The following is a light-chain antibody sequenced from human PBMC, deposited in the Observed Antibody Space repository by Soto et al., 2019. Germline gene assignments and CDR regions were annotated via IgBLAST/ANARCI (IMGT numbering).Light chain of an antibody. CDR3: PQSHSTRPYL. CDR1: QDISIY. CDR2: AAS. V-gene: IGKV1-39*01. J-gene: IGKJ2*01. Sequence: DIPMTQSPSSLSASVGDRVTITCRPSQDISIYLNWYQQKPGKAPKLLIYAASSLQSGVPIRFSGSGSGTDFSLTISSLQPEDFATYYRPQSHSTRPYLFGERTKLEIK.